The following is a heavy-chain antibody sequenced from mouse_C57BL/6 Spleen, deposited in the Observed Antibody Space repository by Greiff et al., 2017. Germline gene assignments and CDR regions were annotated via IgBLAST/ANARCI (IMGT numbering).Heavy chain of an antibody. CDR1: GFNIKDDY. Sequence: EVQLQQSGAELVRPGASVKLSCTASGFNIKDDYMHWVKQRPEQGLEWIGWIDPENGDTEYASKFQGKATITADTSSNTAYLQLSSLTSEDTAVYYCTTDDYDEGWGQGTTLTVSS. V-gene: IGHV14-4*01. CDR2: IDPENGDT. CDR3: TTDDYDEG. D-gene: IGHD2-4*01. J-gene: IGHJ2*01.